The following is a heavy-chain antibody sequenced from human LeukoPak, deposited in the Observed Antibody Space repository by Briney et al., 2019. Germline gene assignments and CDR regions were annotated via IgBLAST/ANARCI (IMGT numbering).Heavy chain of an antibody. V-gene: IGHV1-24*01. Sequence: ASVTVSCMVSGYTLTELCMDWVRQAPGEGREWMGGFDPEDGETIYAQKFQGRVTMTEDTSTDTAYMALRPLRSEATAVYYCPPAPSCSGGSCYRAIGFAYWGQATLVTVSS. CDR2: FDPEDGET. D-gene: IGHD2-15*01. CDR1: GYTLTELC. CDR3: PPAPSCSGGSCYRAIGFAY. J-gene: IGHJ4*02.